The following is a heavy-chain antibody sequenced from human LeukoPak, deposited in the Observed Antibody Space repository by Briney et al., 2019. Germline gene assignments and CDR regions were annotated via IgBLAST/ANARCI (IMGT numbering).Heavy chain of an antibody. J-gene: IGHJ4*02. CDR3: ARGLPPVMKYYFDY. CDR1: GYTFTGYY. V-gene: IGHV3-33*01. CDR2: MWYDGSNK. Sequence: SCKASGYTFTGYYMHWVRQAPGKGLEWVAVMWYDGSNKYYADSVKGRFTISRDDSKNTLYLQMNSLRAEDTAVYYCARGLPPVMKYYFDYWGQGTLVTVSS. D-gene: IGHD4-11*01.